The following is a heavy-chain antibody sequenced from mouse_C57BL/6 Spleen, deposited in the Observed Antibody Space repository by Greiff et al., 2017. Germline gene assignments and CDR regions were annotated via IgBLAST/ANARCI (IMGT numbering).Heavy chain of an antibody. CDR1: DYTFTSYG. Sequence: VKLQESGAELARPGASVKLSCKASDYTFTSYGISWVKQRTGQGLEWIGEIYPRSGNTYYNEKFKGKATLTADKSSSTAYMELRSLTSEDSAVYFCAVVASQSYYWGQGTTLTVSS. V-gene: IGHV1-81*01. J-gene: IGHJ2*01. CDR3: AVVASQSYY. CDR2: IYPRSGNT. D-gene: IGHD1-1*01.